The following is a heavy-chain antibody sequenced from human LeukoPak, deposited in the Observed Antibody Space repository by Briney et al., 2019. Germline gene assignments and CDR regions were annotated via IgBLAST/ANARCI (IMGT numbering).Heavy chain of an antibody. CDR1: GYTFTSYG. J-gene: IGHJ4*02. V-gene: IGHV1-18*01. Sequence: ASVKVSCKASGYTFTSYGISWVRQAPGQGLEWMGWISAYNSNTNYAQKLQGRVTMTTDTSTSTAYMELRSLRSDDTAVYYCARDPPLRYYDSSGLDYWGQGTLVTVSS. CDR2: ISAYNSNT. CDR3: ARDPPLRYYDSSGLDY. D-gene: IGHD3-22*01.